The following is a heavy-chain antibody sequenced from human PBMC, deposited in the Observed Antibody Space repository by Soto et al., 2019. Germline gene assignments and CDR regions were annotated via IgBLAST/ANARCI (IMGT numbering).Heavy chain of an antibody. Sequence: SETLSLTCTVSGGSISSSNYYWGWIRQPPGKEMEWIGSIYYSGGTYYNPSLKSRVTISVDTSKSQFSLKLSSVTAADTAVFYCARMSAAGLLDYWGQGTQVTVSS. CDR1: GGSISSSNYY. CDR3: ARMSAAGLLDY. D-gene: IGHD6-13*01. V-gene: IGHV4-39*01. CDR2: IYYSGGT. J-gene: IGHJ4*02.